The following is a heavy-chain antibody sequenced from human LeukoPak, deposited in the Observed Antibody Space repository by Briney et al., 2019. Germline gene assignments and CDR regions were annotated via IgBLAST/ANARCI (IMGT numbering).Heavy chain of an antibody. J-gene: IGHJ4*02. Sequence: GGSPRLSSAASGFTFNIDTMNWVRQAPGKGLEWVSYICGSSGIIDYADSVRGRFTISRDNATNSLYLQMNSLRGEDTAVYYCARGSTYDESSGQVPFDYWGQGTLVTVSS. CDR2: ICGSSGII. D-gene: IGHD3-22*01. CDR3: ARGSTYDESSGQVPFDY. CDR1: GFTFNIDT. V-gene: IGHV3-48*01.